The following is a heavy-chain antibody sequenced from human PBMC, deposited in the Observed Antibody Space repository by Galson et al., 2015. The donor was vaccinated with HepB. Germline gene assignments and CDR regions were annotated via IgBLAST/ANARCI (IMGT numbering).Heavy chain of an antibody. V-gene: IGHV3-21*01. J-gene: IGHJ4*02. CDR1: GFTFSPYG. D-gene: IGHD6-13*01. CDR3: ARDDASWSRDY. Sequence: SLRLSCAASGFTFSPYGMTWVRQAPGKGLEWVSTIGSGDHKFYPDSLKGRFTISRDNDKNSVYLQMTGLSAEDTAVYYCARDDASWSRDYWGQGTLVTVSS. CDR2: IGSGDHK.